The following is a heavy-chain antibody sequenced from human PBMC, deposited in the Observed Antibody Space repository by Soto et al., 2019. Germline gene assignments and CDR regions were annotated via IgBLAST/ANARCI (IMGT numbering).Heavy chain of an antibody. D-gene: IGHD3-3*01. CDR2: ISDDGSIK. Sequence: GGSLRLSCAASGFTFSSYGMHWVRQAPGKGLEWVAVISDDGSIKYYADSVKGRFTISRDNSKNTLYLQMNRLRPEDKVVYYCAKDLVVSGYPNSQPKCSMDDWGQGTPVTVSS. V-gene: IGHV3-30*18. J-gene: IGHJ6*02. CDR3: AKDLVVSGYPNSQPKCSMDD. CDR1: GFTFSSYG.